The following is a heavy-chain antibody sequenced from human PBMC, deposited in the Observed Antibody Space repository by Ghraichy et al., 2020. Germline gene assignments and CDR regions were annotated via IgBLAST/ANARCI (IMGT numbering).Heavy chain of an antibody. Sequence: GGSLRLSCAASGFTFSDDYMSWIRQAPGKGLEWVSHISGTGNTIYYADSVKGRFTISRDNARNSLYLQMNTLRAEDAAVYYCARALPYLWSSVDEHMEVYFDQWGQGTLVTVSS. D-gene: IGHD1-1*01. CDR2: ISGTGNTI. CDR1: GFTFSDDY. CDR3: ARALPYLWSSVDEHMEVYFDQ. V-gene: IGHV3-11*01. J-gene: IGHJ4*02.